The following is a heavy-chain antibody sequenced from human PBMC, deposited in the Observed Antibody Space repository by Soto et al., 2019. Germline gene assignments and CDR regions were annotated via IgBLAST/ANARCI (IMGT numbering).Heavy chain of an antibody. CDR3: AKDRTMVRGVIIGGDFDY. D-gene: IGHD3-10*01. CDR2: ISYDGSNK. J-gene: IGHJ4*02. CDR1: GFTFSSYG. V-gene: IGHV3-30*18. Sequence: GGSLRLSCAASGFTFSSYGMHWVRQAPGKGLEWVAVISYDGSNKYYADSVKGRFAISRDNSKNTLYLQMNSLRAEDTAVYYCAKDRTMVRGVIIGGDFDYWGQGTLVTVSS.